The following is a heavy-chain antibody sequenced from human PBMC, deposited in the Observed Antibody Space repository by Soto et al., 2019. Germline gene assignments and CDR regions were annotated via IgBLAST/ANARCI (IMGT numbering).Heavy chain of an antibody. D-gene: IGHD3-22*01. CDR1: GGSFSGYY. J-gene: IGHJ6*02. Sequence: QVQLQQWGAGLLKPSETLSLTCAVYGGSFSGYYWSWIRQPPGTGLEWFGEINHSGSTNYNPSLKSRVTIAVDTSMNQFSLRRRSVTAADTAVYYCARNRRSSGYYRYYYGMAVWGRGTTVTVSS. CDR2: INHSGST. CDR3: ARNRRSSGYYRYYYGMAV. V-gene: IGHV4-34*01.